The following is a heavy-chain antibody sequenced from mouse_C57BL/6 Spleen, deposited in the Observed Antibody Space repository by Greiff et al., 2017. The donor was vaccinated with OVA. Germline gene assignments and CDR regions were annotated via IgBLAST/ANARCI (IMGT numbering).Heavy chain of an antibody. D-gene: IGHD1-1*01. CDR1: GFSLTSYA. Sequence: QVQLQQSGPGLVAPSQSLSIPCTVSGFSLTSYAISWVRQPPGKGLEWLGVIWTGGGTNYNSALKSRLSISKDNSKSQVFLKMNSLQTDDTARYYCARSGSRERYYFDYWGQGTTLTVSS. V-gene: IGHV2-9-1*01. CDR3: ARSGSRERYYFDY. J-gene: IGHJ2*01. CDR2: IWTGGGT.